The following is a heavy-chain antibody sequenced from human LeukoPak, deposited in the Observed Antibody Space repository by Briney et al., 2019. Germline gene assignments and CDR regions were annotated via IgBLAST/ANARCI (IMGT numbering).Heavy chain of an antibody. CDR2: IWSDGTNK. Sequence: EGSLRLSCAAAGFTFNHYGMHWVRQAPGKGLEWVSVIWSDGTNKYYAASVKGRFTISRDDFDKTVYLQMSSLRPDDTGVYYCARDAQRGFDYSNSLQYWGQGTPVTVST. J-gene: IGHJ4*02. CDR3: ARDAQRGFDYSNSLQY. CDR1: GFTFNHYG. D-gene: IGHD4-11*01. V-gene: IGHV3-33*01.